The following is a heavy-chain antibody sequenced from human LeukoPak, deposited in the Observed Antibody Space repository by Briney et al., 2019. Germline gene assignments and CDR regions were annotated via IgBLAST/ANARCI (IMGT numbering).Heavy chain of an antibody. CDR1: GGSFSVYH. CDR2: INHSGST. Sequence: SETLSLTCAVNGGSFSVYHWSWIRQPPGKGLEWIGEINHSGSTNYNPSLKSRVTISVDTSKNQFSLKLSSVTAADTAVYYCATDSSGYYFAYWGQGTLVTVSS. D-gene: IGHD3-22*01. J-gene: IGHJ4*02. V-gene: IGHV4-34*01. CDR3: ATDSSGYYFAY.